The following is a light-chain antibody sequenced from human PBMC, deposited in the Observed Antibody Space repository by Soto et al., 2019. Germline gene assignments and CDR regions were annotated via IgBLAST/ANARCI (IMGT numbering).Light chain of an antibody. CDR3: QHYNSYSEA. CDR1: QTISSW. J-gene: IGKJ1*01. CDR2: KAS. V-gene: IGKV1-5*03. Sequence: DIQMTQSPSSLSGFVGDRVTLTCRASQTISSWLAWYQQKPGKAPKLLIYKASTLKSGVTSRFSGSGSGTEFTLTISSLQPDDFATYYCQHYNSYSEAFGPGTQVDIK.